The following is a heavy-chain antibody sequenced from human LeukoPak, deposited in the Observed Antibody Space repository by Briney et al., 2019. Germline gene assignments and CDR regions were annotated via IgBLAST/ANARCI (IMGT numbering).Heavy chain of an antibody. CDR3: ATKTAFDY. Sequence: GGSLRLSCAASGFTFSSYGMSWVRQAPGKGLEWVSSISSSGGSTYYADSVRGRFTISRDNSRNTLFLQMISPRGEDTAVYYCATKTAFDYWGQGTTVTVSS. CDR2: ISSSGGST. J-gene: IGHJ4*03. D-gene: IGHD5-18*01. CDR1: GFTFSSYG. V-gene: IGHV3-23*01.